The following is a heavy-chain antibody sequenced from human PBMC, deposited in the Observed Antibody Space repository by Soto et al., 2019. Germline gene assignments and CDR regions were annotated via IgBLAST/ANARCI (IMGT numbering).Heavy chain of an antibody. D-gene: IGHD3-10*01. CDR3: ARGRSASSDFDS. Sequence: EVQLVESGGGLVQPGGSLRLSWAASGFTVSTYYMNWVRQAPGEGLEWVSFVYSGGTTYYADSVRGRFTISRDNSKSTLFLQMNSLRAEDTAVYYCARGRSASSDFDSWGQGTLVTVSS. J-gene: IGHJ4*02. V-gene: IGHV3-66*01. CDR2: VYSGGTT. CDR1: GFTVSTYY.